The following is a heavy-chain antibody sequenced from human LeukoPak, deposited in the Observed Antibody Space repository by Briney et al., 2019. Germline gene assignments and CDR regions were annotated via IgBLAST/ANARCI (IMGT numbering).Heavy chain of an antibody. CDR1: GGSISSSSYY. D-gene: IGHD3-3*01. J-gene: IGHJ6*03. CDR2: IYYSGST. Sequence: SETLSLTCTVSGGSISSSSYYWGWIRQPPGKGLEWIGSIYYSGSTYYNPSLKSRVTISVDTSKNQFSLKLSSVTAADTAVYYCARLGYDFWSGYRAYYYYYMDVWGKGTTVTVSS. CDR3: ARLGYDFWSGYRAYYYYYMDV. V-gene: IGHV4-39*01.